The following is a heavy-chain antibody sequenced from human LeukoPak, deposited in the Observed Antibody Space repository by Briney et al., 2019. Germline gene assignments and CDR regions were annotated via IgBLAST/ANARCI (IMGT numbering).Heavy chain of an antibody. CDR2: MKGTGET. Sequence: PGGSLRLSCAASGLSFSNFAMSWVRQAPARGLEWLSSMKGTGETIYADSVRGRCTLFRDGSRNTVYLQLNNLRVEDTAVYYCARASWVSTADAVRWGQGTVVTVSS. CDR3: ARASWVSTADAVR. J-gene: IGHJ4*02. V-gene: IGHV3-23*01. CDR1: GLSFSNFA. D-gene: IGHD3-16*01.